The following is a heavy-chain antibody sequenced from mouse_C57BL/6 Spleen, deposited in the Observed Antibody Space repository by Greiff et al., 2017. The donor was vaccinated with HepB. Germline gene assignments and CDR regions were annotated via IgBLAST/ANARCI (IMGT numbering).Heavy chain of an antibody. D-gene: IGHD1-1*01. V-gene: IGHV1-80*01. Sequence: VKLMESGAELVKPGASVKISCKASGYAFSSYWMNWVKQRPGKGLEWIGQIYPGDGDTNYNGKFKGKATLTADKSSSTAYMQLSSLTSEDSAVYFCARPYYYGSSYGGYFDVWGTGTTVTVSS. CDR2: IYPGDGDT. CDR3: ARPYYYGSSYGGYFDV. J-gene: IGHJ1*03. CDR1: GYAFSSYW.